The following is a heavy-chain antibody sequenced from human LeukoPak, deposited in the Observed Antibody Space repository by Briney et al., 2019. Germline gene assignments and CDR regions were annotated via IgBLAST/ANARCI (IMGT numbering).Heavy chain of an antibody. D-gene: IGHD2-15*01. Sequence: GGSLRLSCAASGFTFNSYGMHWVRQAPGKGLEWVASIEEDGSRADYVDSVRGRFTVSRDNTKNSLYLQMNSLRVDDTAVYYCASDRAYSQFDYWGQGALVTVSS. J-gene: IGHJ4*02. CDR2: IEEDGSRA. CDR3: ASDRAYSQFDY. CDR1: GFTFNSYG. V-gene: IGHV3-7*01.